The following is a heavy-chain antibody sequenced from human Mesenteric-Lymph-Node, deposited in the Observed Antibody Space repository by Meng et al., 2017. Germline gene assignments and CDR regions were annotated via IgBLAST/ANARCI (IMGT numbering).Heavy chain of an antibody. CDR1: GGSISSSNW. V-gene: IGHV4-4*02. J-gene: IGHJ4*02. D-gene: IGHD5-24*01. CDR2: IYHSGST. CDR3: AREAGRDGYATPKFDY. Sequence: QLPLQESRPALVKPSGTLSLTCAGSGGSISSSNWWSWVRQPPGKGLEWIGEIYHSGSTNYNPSLKSRVTISVDKSKNQFSLKLISATAADTAVYYCAREAGRDGYATPKFDYWGQGTLVTVSS.